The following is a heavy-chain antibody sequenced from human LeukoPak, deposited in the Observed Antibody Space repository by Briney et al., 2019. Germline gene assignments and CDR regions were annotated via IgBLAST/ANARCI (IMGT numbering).Heavy chain of an antibody. CDR1: GFTFRSHA. J-gene: IGHJ6*02. D-gene: IGHD6-25*01. CDR3: ARDGQRLAPYAMDA. Sequence: PGGSLRLSCATAGFTFRSHAMHWVRQSPGKGLERVAQIWYDGSNKYYADSVKGRFSVSGDNSKNTLYLQMNSLRAEDTAVYYCARDGQRLAPYAMDAWGQGTTITVSS. CDR2: IWYDGSNK. V-gene: IGHV3-33*01.